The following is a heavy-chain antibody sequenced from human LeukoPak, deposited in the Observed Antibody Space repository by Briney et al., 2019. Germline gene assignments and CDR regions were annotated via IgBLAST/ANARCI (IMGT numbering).Heavy chain of an antibody. Sequence: GGSLRLSCAASGFTFSTHSMYWVRQAPGKGLEWVSSISASSNFIHYAESVRGRFTISRDNAKNSLYLQMNSLRAEDTAVYYCARVEDYYYYMDVWGKGTTVTVSS. CDR3: ARVEDYYYYMDV. V-gene: IGHV3-21*01. CDR1: GFTFSTHS. J-gene: IGHJ6*03. CDR2: ISASSNFI.